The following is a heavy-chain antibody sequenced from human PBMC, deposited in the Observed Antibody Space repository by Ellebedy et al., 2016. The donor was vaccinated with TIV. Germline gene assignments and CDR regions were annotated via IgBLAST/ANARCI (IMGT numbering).Heavy chain of an antibody. J-gene: IGHJ6*02. CDR1: GFTFSDYS. D-gene: IGHD2-2*01. Sequence: GESLKISCAASGFTFSDYSMNWIRQAPGKGLEWLSYISSSGSTIYYADSVKGRFTISRDNAKNSLYLQMNSLRVDDTAIYYCARDHARYYYYGMDIWGQGTTVTVSS. CDR3: ARDHARYYYYGMDI. CDR2: ISSSGSTI. V-gene: IGHV3-11*04.